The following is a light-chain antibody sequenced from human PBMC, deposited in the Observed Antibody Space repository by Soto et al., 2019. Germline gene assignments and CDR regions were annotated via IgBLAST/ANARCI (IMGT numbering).Light chain of an antibody. CDR3: CSYAGTPYV. J-gene: IGLJ1*01. V-gene: IGLV2-11*01. CDR2: DVN. CDR1: SSDVGAYNY. Sequence: QSALTQPRSVSGSPGQAVTISGTGTSSDVGAYNYVSWYQQHPDKAPKFMIYDVNKRPSGVPDRFSGSKSGNTASLTISGIQAQDEADYYCCSYAGTPYVFGTGTKVTVL.